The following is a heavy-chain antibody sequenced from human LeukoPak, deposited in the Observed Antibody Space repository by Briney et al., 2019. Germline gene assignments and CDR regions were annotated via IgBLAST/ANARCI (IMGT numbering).Heavy chain of an antibody. CDR3: AKDLVAGRYSVIAY. V-gene: IGHV3-23*01. Sequence: GGSLRLSCAGSGFTFSTYSMNWVRQAPGKGLEWVSAVSSSAGGRTYYADSVKGRFSISRDDSRNTVYLQMNSLRVEDTAVYYCAKDLVAGRYSVIAYWGQGTLVTVSS. CDR1: GFTFSTYS. D-gene: IGHD6-19*01. CDR2: VSSSAGGRT. J-gene: IGHJ4*02.